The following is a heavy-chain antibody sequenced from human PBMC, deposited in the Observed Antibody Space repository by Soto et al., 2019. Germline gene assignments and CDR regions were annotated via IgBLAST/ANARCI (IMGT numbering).Heavy chain of an antibody. CDR1: GFTFSSYS. CDR3: ARDRLLLWFGEDYYGMDV. D-gene: IGHD3-10*01. CDR2: ISSSSSYI. J-gene: IGHJ6*02. V-gene: IGHV3-21*01. Sequence: EVQLVESGGGLVKPGGSLRLSCAASGFTFSSYSMNWVRQAPGKGLEWVSSISSSSSYIYYADSVKGRFTISRDNAKNSLYLQMNSLRAEDTAVYYCARDRLLLWFGEDYYGMDVGGQGTTVTVSS.